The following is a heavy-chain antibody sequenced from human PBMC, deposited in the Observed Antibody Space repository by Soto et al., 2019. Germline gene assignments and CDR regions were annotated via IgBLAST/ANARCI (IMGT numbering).Heavy chain of an antibody. J-gene: IGHJ4*02. CDR3: ARSLTGIAVAGTFDY. CDR2: IIPIFGTA. D-gene: IGHD6-19*01. CDR1: GCTFSSYA. V-gene: IGHV1-69*13. Sequence: ASVKVSCKASGCTFSSYAISWVRQAPGQGLEWMGGIIPIFGTANYAQKFQGRVTITADESTSTAYMELSSLRSEDTAVYYCARSLTGIAVAGTFDYWGQGTLVTVSS.